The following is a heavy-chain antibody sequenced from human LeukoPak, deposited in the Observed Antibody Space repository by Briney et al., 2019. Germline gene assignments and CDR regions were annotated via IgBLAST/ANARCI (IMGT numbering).Heavy chain of an antibody. J-gene: IGHJ5*02. CDR1: GFTFSSYA. D-gene: IGHD6-13*01. CDR2: ICGSGGST. V-gene: IGHV3-23*01. Sequence: GGSLRLSCAASGFTFSSYAMNWVRQAPGKGLEGVAGICGSGGSTYYADSVKGRFTISRDNSKKTLYLQMNSLTVEDTAVYYCAKSPRSAADNWFDPWGQGTLVTVSS. CDR3: AKSPRSAADNWFDP.